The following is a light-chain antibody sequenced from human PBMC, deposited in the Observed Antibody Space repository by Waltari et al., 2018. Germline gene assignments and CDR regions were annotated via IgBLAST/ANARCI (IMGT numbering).Light chain of an antibody. CDR3: QAWDDTTAWV. CDR1: KMRHKY. J-gene: IGLJ3*02. CDR2: QDD. V-gene: IGLV3-1*01. Sequence: SYKLTQTPSLAVSPGQTASITCPGEKMRHKYVCWYQQKTGQSPELVIYQDDKRPSGIPERFSGSNSGDTATLTISGTQPMDEADYYCQAWDDTTAWVFGGGTKLTVL.